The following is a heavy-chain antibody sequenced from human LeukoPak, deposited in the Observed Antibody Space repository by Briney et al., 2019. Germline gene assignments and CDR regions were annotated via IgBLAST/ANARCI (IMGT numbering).Heavy chain of an antibody. V-gene: IGHV1-69*13. CDR1: GGTFSSYA. D-gene: IGHD3-22*01. J-gene: IGHJ4*02. CDR2: IIPIFGTA. CDR3: ASEYYYDSSGYPSYYFDY. Sequence: GASVKVSCKASGGTFSSYAISWVRQAPGQGLEWMGGIIPIFGTANYAQKFQGRVTITADESTSTAYMEPSSLRSEDTAVYYCASEYYYDSSGYPSYYFDYWGQGTLVTVSS.